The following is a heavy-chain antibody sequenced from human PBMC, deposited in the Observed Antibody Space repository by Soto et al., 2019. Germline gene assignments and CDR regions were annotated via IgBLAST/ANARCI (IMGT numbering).Heavy chain of an antibody. CDR3: AREYYAILTGYYRTTYYFDY. CDR2: ISAYNGNT. V-gene: IGHV1-18*01. CDR1: GYTFTSYG. J-gene: IGHJ4*02. D-gene: IGHD3-9*01. Sequence: ASVKVSCKASGYTFTSYGISWVRQAPGQGLELMGWISAYNGNTNYAQKLQGRVTMTTDTSTSPAYMELRSLRSDDTAGYYCAREYYAILTGYYRTTYYFDYCGQGTLVTVSS.